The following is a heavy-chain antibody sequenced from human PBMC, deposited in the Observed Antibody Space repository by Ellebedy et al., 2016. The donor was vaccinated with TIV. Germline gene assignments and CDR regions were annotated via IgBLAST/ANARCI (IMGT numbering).Heavy chain of an antibody. D-gene: IGHD3-3*01. CDR3: ARAPYDVYRYFDL. CDR1: GRSFSGYY. V-gene: IGHV4-34*01. Sequence: MPSETLSLTCAVSGRSFSGYYWTWIRQPPGKGLEWIGEINYSGSTNYNPSLERRVTISVDTSENQFSLKLSSVTAADTAVYYCARAPYDVYRYFDLWGRGTLVTVSS. J-gene: IGHJ2*01. CDR2: INYSGST.